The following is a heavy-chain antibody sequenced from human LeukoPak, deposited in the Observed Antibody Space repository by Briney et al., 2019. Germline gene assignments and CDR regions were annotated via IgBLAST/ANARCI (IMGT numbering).Heavy chain of an antibody. J-gene: IGHJ4*02. CDR2: IKQDGSEK. CDR3: ARDGWGWHYGDYDRINFDY. Sequence: PGGSLRLSCAASGFTFSSYWMSWVRQAPGKGLEWVANIKQDGSEKYYVDSVKGRFTTSRDNAKNSLYLQMNSLRAEDTAVYYCARDGWGWHYGDYDRINFDYWGQGTLVTVSS. D-gene: IGHD4-17*01. V-gene: IGHV3-7*01. CDR1: GFTFSSYW.